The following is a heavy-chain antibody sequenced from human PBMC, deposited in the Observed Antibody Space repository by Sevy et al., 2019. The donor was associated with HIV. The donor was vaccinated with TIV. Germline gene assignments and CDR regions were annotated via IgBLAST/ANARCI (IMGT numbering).Heavy chain of an antibody. Sequence: GGSLGLSCAASGFTFSSYAMSWVRQAPGKGLEWVSAISGSGGSTYYADSVKGRFTISRDNSKNTLYLQMNSLRAEDTAVYYCAKGPLGGYYYDSSGPIDYWGQGTLVTVSS. J-gene: IGHJ4*02. CDR3: AKGPLGGYYYDSSGPIDY. CDR1: GFTFSSYA. D-gene: IGHD3-22*01. CDR2: ISGSGGST. V-gene: IGHV3-23*01.